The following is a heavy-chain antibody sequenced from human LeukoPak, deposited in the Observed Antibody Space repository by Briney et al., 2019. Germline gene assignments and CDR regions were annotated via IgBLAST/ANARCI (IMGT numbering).Heavy chain of an antibody. CDR1: GFTFSSYA. Sequence: PGGSLRLSCAASGFTFSSYAMSWVRQAPGKGLEWVSAISGSGGSTYYADSVKGRFTISRDNSKNTLYLQMNSLRAEDTAVYCCAKDGSLIPRIVGATPYFDYWGQGTLVTVSS. V-gene: IGHV3-23*01. CDR2: ISGSGGST. CDR3: AKDGSLIPRIVGATPYFDY. J-gene: IGHJ4*02. D-gene: IGHD1-26*01.